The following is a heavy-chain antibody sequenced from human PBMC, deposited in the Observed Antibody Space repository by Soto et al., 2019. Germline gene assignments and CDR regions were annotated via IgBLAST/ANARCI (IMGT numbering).Heavy chain of an antibody. CDR3: ARGPIFDHGSGSFGETDAFDI. V-gene: IGHV4-34*01. Sequence: SETLSLTCAVYGGSFSGYYWSWIRQPPGKGLEWIGEINHSGSTNYNPSLKSRVTISVDTSKNQFSLKLSSVTAADTAVYYCARGPIFDHGSGSFGETDAFDIWGQGTMVTVSS. CDR1: GGSFSGYY. CDR2: INHSGST. J-gene: IGHJ3*02. D-gene: IGHD3-10*01.